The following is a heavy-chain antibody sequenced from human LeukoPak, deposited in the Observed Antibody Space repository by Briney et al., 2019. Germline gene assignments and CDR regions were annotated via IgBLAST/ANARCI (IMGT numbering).Heavy chain of an antibody. CDR3: ARCSRILTDYFDY. CDR2: ISSSSSYI. Sequence: PGGSLRPSCAPSGFTFSSYSMNWVRHAPGKGLEWVSSISSSSSYIYYADSVKGRFTISRDNAKNSLYLQMNSLRAEDTAVYYCARCSRILTDYFDYWGQGTLVTVSS. J-gene: IGHJ4*02. CDR1: GFTFSSYS. D-gene: IGHD3-9*01. V-gene: IGHV3-21*01.